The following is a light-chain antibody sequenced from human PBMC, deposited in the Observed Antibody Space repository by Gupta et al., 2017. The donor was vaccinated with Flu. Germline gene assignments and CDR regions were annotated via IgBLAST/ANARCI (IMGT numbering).Light chain of an antibody. CDR1: SGHSSYA. CDR3: QTWGTGIWV. V-gene: IGLV4-69*01. CDR2: LNSDGSH. J-gene: IGLJ3*02. Sequence: QLVLTQSPSASASLGASVKLTCTLSSGHSSYAIAWHQQQPEKGPRYLMKLNSDGSHSKGDEIPDRFSGSSSGAERYLTIASLQSEDEADYYCQTWGTGIWVFGGGTKLTVL.